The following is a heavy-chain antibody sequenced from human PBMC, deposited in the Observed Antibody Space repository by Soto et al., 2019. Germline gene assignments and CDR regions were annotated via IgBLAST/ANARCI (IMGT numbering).Heavy chain of an antibody. V-gene: IGHV3-15*07. D-gene: IGHD3-3*01. CDR1: GFTFINAW. Sequence: GGSLRLSCAASGFTFINAWMNWVRQAPGKGLEWVGRIKSKTDGGTTDYAAPVKGRFTISRDDSKNTLYLQMNSLKTEDTAVYYCTTGDFWSGYYIPLGLYWGQETLVTVSS. J-gene: IGHJ4*02. CDR2: IKSKTDGGTT. CDR3: TTGDFWSGYYIPLGLY.